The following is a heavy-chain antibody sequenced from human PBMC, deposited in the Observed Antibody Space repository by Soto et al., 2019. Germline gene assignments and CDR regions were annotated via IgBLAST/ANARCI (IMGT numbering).Heavy chain of an antibody. CDR2: ISGSGGST. Sequence: GGSLRLSCAASGFTFSSYAMSWVRLAPGKGLEWVSAISGSGGSTYYADSVKGRFTISRDNSKNTLYLQMNSLRAEDTAVYYCAKDSEYSSSFAWFDPWGQGTLVTVSS. V-gene: IGHV3-23*01. D-gene: IGHD6-6*01. J-gene: IGHJ5*02. CDR1: GFTFSSYA. CDR3: AKDSEYSSSFAWFDP.